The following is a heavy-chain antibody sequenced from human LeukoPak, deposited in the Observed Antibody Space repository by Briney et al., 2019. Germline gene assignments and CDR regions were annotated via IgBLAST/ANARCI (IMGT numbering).Heavy chain of an antibody. CDR2: IKQDGGER. CDR3: AREGNSGSYYASWFDP. V-gene: IGHV3-7*03. CDR1: GFIFSNYW. D-gene: IGHD1-26*01. Sequence: GGSLRLSCAASGFIFSNYWMGWVRQGPGKGLEWVANIKQDGGERYYVDSVKGRFTISRDNSKNTLYLQMNSLRAEDTAVYYCAREGNSGSYYASWFDPWGQGTLVTVSS. J-gene: IGHJ5*02.